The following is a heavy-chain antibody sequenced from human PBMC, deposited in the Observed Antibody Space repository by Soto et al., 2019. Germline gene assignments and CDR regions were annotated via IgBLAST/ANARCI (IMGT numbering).Heavy chain of an antibody. CDR3: ARTTFYDIFTAYYSLFDY. CDR2: ISDSGSS. CDR1: GGSISSGSFY. J-gene: IGHJ4*02. D-gene: IGHD3-9*01. V-gene: IGHV4-31*03. Sequence: QVQLQESGPGLVKPSQTLTLTCTVSGGSISSGSFYWSWIRQHPGKGLEWIGHISDSGSSYYNPSLCSRVTLSVDTSKNQFSPKLSAVTAADTAVYFCARTTFYDIFTAYYSLFDYWGQGTLVTVSS.